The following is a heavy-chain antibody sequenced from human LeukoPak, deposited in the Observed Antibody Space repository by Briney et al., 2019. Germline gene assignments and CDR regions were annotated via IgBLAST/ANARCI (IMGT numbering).Heavy chain of an antibody. Sequence: GGSLRLSCAASGFTFSSYGMHWVRQAPGKGLGWVAFIRYDGSNKYYADSVKGRFTISRDNSKNTLYLQMNSLRAEDTAVYYCAKAYSLRFLEWTFDYWGQGTLVTVSS. V-gene: IGHV3-30*02. CDR2: IRYDGSNK. D-gene: IGHD3-3*01. CDR1: GFTFSSYG. CDR3: AKAYSLRFLEWTFDY. J-gene: IGHJ4*02.